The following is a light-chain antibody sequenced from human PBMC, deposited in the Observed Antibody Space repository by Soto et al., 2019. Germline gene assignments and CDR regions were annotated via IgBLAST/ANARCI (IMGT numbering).Light chain of an antibody. V-gene: IGLV2-14*01. Sequence: QTVVTQPASVSGSPGQSITISCTGTSSDVGGYNYVCWYQQHPGKAPKLMIYDVTNRPSGVSNRFSGSKSGNTASLTISGLQAEDEADYYCSSYTSSTTVVFGGGTKLTVL. CDR3: SSYTSSTTVV. J-gene: IGLJ2*01. CDR2: DVT. CDR1: SSDVGGYNY.